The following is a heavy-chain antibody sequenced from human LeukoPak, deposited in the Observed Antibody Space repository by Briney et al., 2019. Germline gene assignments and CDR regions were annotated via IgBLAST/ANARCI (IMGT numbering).Heavy chain of an antibody. D-gene: IGHD4-17*01. V-gene: IGHV3-66*01. J-gene: IGHJ4*02. CDR1: GFSVSSNY. Sequence: GGSLRLSWEASGFSVSSNYMSWVRQAPGKGLGWVSVIYSGGSTYYADSVKGRFTISRDNSKNTLYLQMNSLRAEDTAVYYCARATHYGDYAAGTYYFDYWGQGTLVTVSS. CDR2: IYSGGST. CDR3: ARATHYGDYAAGTYYFDY.